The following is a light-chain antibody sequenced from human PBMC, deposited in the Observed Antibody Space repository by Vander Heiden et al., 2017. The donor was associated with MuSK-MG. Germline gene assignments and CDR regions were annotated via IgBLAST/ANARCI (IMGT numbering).Light chain of an antibody. CDR2: EVT. CDR1: SGDVGGNNH. J-gene: IGLJ2*01. V-gene: IGLV2-8*03. CDR3: DSYAEDNSNL. Sequence: SPGQSVTMSCTEPSGDVGGNNHVSWYVQHPGKAPNLLIYEVTKRPSGVPDRFFGSKSGTTASLTVSGLRDEDEADYFCDSYAEDNSNLFGGGTKLTVL.